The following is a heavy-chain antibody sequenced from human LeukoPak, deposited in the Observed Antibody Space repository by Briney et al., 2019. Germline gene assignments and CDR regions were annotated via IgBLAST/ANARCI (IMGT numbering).Heavy chain of an antibody. CDR1: GGSISSYY. J-gene: IGHJ4*02. D-gene: IGHD6-13*01. V-gene: IGHV4-59*01. Sequence: SETLSLTCPVSGGSISSYYWSWIRQPPGKGLEWIGYIYYSGSTKYNPSLRSRVTISVDTSKNHFSLKLSSVTAADTAVYYCARVSGSSFPYWGQGTLVTVSS. CDR3: ARVSGSSFPY. CDR2: IYYSGST.